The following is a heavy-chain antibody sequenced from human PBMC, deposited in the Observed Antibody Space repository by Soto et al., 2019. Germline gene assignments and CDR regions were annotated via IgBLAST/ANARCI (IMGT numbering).Heavy chain of an antibody. CDR2: IKSKSDGGTP. V-gene: IGHV3-15*01. D-gene: IGHD5-18*01. CDR1: GFTFNNVW. Sequence: EVRLVESGGGLVKPGGSLRLSCAASGFTFNNVWMSWVRQAPGKGLEWVGHIKSKSDGGTPDYAAAVKGRFNISRDDSQNTLFVQMHSLKTEDTAVYYCTTLHSYGLDYWGQGALVTVSS. J-gene: IGHJ4*02. CDR3: TTLHSYGLDY.